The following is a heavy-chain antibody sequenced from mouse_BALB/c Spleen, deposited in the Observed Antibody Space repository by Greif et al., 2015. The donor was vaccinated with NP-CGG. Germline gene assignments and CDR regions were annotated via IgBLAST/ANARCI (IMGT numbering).Heavy chain of an antibody. CDR3: QREGYGPRSFDV. J-gene: IGHJ1*01. V-gene: IGHV1-80*01. CDR2: IYPGDGDT. D-gene: IGHD1-1*01. CDR1: GYAFSSYW. Sequence: QVQLQQSGAELVRPGSSVKISCKASGYAFSSYWMNWVKQRPGQGLEWIGQIYPGDGDTNYDGKFKGKATLTADKSSSPPSIQLSILTSEAFAVYFCQREGYGPRSFDVGGAGT.